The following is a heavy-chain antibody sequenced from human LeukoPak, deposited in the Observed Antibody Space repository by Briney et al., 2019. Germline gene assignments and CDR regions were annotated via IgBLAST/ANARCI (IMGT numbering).Heavy chain of an antibody. D-gene: IGHD1-26*01. J-gene: IGHJ3*02. V-gene: IGHV4-61*02. CDR2: IYTSGST. CDR1: GGSISSGSYY. CDR3: ATRPLGDAFDI. Sequence: PSETLSLTCTVSGGSISSGSYYWSWIRQPAGKGLEWIGRIYTSGSTNYNPSLKSRVTISVDTSKNQFSLKLSSVTAADTAVYYCATRPLGDAFDIWGQGTMVTVSS.